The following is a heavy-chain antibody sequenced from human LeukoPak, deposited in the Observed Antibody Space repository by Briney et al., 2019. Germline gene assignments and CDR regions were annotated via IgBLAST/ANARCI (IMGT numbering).Heavy chain of an antibody. Sequence: GGSLRDSCATSGFTFSRYAMSWVCQAPGKGLEWVSGISGYGGSTPYADSVKGRFTISRDNSKNTLYLQMNSLRAEDTAVYYCAKERPRIMGATSLDCRGQRSLVTVSS. CDR3: AKERPRIMGATSLDC. J-gene: IGHJ4*02. CDR1: GFTFSRYA. CDR2: ISGYGGST. D-gene: IGHD1-26*01. V-gene: IGHV3-23*01.